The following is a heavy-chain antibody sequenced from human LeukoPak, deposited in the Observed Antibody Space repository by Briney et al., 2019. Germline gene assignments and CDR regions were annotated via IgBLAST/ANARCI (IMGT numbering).Heavy chain of an antibody. V-gene: IGHV4-34*01. D-gene: IGHD6-25*01. CDR1: GGSFSGYY. CDR3: ARGSRRLRPFDC. Sequence: PSETLSLTCAVYGGSFSGYYWSWIRQPPGKGLEWIGEINHSGSTNYNPSLKSRVTISVDTSKNQFSLKLSSVTAAATAVYYCARGSRRLRPFDCWGQGTLVTVSS. J-gene: IGHJ4*02. CDR2: INHSGST.